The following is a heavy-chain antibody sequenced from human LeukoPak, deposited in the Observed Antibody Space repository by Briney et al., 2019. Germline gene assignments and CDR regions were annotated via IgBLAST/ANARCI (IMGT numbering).Heavy chain of an antibody. CDR2: IYPGDSDT. J-gene: IGHJ4*02. V-gene: IGHV5-51*01. D-gene: IGHD1-26*01. CDR1: GYSFTNYW. CDR3: ARLFVERSGSNRFDY. Sequence: NSGKSLKISCKGSGYSFTNYWIGWVRQMPGKGLEWMGIIYPGDSDTRYSPSFQGQVTISVDKSISTAYLQWSSLKASDTAMYYCARLFVERSGSNRFDYWGQGTLVTVSS.